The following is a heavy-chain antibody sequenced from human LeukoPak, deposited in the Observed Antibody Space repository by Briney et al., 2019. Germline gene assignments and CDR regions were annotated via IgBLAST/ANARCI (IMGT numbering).Heavy chain of an antibody. CDR2: MSTSGST. D-gene: IGHD6-25*01. Sequence: SETLSLTCTVSGGSTSGYYMSCIRQPAGTGLEWIGRMSTSGSTHYSPSLKSRVTMSVDTSRNQFSLNLSSVAAADTAVYYCAREGERRPLDYWGRGTLVTVSS. CDR3: AREGERRPLDY. V-gene: IGHV4-4*07. CDR1: GGSTSGYY. J-gene: IGHJ4*02.